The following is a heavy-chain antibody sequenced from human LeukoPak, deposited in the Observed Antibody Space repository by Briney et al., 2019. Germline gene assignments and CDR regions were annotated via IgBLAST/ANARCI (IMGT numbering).Heavy chain of an antibody. Sequence: ASVKVSCKASGYTFTSYGISWVRQAPGQGLEWMGWIDPNSGGTNYAQKFQGRVTMTRDTSISTAYMELSRLRSDDTAVYYCARVYYDKALDIWGQGTMVTVSS. J-gene: IGHJ3*02. V-gene: IGHV1-2*02. D-gene: IGHD3-22*01. CDR3: ARVYYDKALDI. CDR1: GYTFTSYG. CDR2: IDPNSGGT.